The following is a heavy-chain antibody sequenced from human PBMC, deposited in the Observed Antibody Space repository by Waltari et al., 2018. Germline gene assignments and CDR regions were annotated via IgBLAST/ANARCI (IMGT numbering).Heavy chain of an antibody. D-gene: IGHD4-17*01. CDR3: AATPEYGDWGLNAGPYYMVV. Sequence: QVQLQESGTGLAKPSATLSLTCTVSSGSISGYHWSWSRQSPHKGPEWLGYMYISGTTNYNPSLKSRVTISRDTSKKQISLRLGPVTAADTAVYYCAATPEYGDWGLNAGPYYMVVWGRGTTVTVSS. J-gene: IGHJ6*03. CDR2: MYISGTT. V-gene: IGHV4-59*01. CDR1: SGSISGYH.